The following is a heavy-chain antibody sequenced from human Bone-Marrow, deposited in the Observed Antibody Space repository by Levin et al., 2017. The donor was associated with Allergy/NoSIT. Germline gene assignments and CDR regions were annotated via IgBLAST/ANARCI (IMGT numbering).Heavy chain of an antibody. CDR2: MNPNTGNT. CDR3: ARALRQWLVIKLYYFDY. J-gene: IGHJ4*02. Sequence: GASVKVSCKASGYTFTNYDINWVRQATGQGLEWMGWMNPNTGNTGYAQKFQGRVTMTRNTSISTAYMELSSLRSEDTAVYYCARALRQWLVIKLYYFDYWGQGNLVIVSS. V-gene: IGHV1-8*01. D-gene: IGHD6-19*01. CDR1: GYTFTNYD.